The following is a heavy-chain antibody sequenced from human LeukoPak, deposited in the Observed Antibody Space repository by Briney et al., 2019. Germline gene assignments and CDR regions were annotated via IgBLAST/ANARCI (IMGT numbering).Heavy chain of an antibody. Sequence: GGSLRLSCVASGFTVRSNYMSWVRQAPGKGLEWVSVIYSGGSTYYADSVKGRFTISRDNSKNTLYLQMNSLRAEDTAVYYCARGQELSFDPWGQGTLVTVSS. D-gene: IGHD1-7*01. V-gene: IGHV3-53*01. J-gene: IGHJ5*02. CDR2: IYSGGST. CDR1: GFTVRSNY. CDR3: ARGQELSFDP.